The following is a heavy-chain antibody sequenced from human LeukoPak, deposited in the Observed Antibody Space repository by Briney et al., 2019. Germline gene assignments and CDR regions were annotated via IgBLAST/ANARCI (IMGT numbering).Heavy chain of an antibody. Sequence: GGSLRLSCAASGFTFSSYAMSWVRQAPGKGLEWVSTITNSGCATYYADSVKGRFTISRDTSKNTLFLQMNSLRGEDTAVYYCAKDSGSYRKYYFDYWGQGTPVTLSS. D-gene: IGHD1-26*01. CDR2: ITNSGCAT. CDR3: AKDSGSYRKYYFDY. J-gene: IGHJ4*02. V-gene: IGHV3-23*01. CDR1: GFTFSSYA.